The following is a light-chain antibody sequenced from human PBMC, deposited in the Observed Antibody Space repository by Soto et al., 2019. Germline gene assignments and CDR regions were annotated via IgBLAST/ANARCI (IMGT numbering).Light chain of an antibody. Sequence: ETVLTQSPGTLSLSPGERATLSCRASQSVDSTYLAWFQQKPGQAPRLLIFGASNRATGIADRFSGSGSGTDFTLTISRLEPEDFAVYYCQQFGSSPLITFGQGTRLEVK. CDR3: QQFGSSPLIT. CDR1: QSVDSTY. V-gene: IGKV3-20*01. J-gene: IGKJ5*01. CDR2: GAS.